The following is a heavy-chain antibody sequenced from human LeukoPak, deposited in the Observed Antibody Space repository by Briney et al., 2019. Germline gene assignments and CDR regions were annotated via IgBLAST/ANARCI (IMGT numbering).Heavy chain of an antibody. Sequence: GGSLRLSCAASGFTFSTYSMNWVRQAPGKGLEWVSYISSTSTTIYYADSVKGRFTISRDNAKNSLYLQMNSLRAEDTALYYCVRGPNCGGDCYSSDAFDIWGQGTMVTVSS. CDR1: GFTFSTYS. CDR3: VRGPNCGGDCYSSDAFDI. D-gene: IGHD2-21*02. V-gene: IGHV3-48*04. CDR2: ISSTSTTI. J-gene: IGHJ3*02.